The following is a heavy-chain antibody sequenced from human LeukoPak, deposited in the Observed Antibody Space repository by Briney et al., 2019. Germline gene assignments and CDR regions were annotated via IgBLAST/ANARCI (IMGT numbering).Heavy chain of an antibody. J-gene: IGHJ5*02. D-gene: IGHD1-26*01. CDR1: GGSISSGGYY. Sequence: PSETLSLTCTVSGGSISSGGYYWSWIRQHPGKGLEWIGYIYYSGSTYYNPSLKSRVTISVDTSKNQFSLKLSSVTAADTAVYYCARIDSGSYFGERKNWFDPWGQGTLVTVSS. CDR2: IYYSGST. CDR3: ARIDSGSYFGERKNWFDP. V-gene: IGHV4-31*03.